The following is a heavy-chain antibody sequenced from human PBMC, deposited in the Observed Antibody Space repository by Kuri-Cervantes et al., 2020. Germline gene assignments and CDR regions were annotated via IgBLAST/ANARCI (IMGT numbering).Heavy chain of an antibody. D-gene: IGHD6-19*01. CDR1: GFPLSSYA. J-gene: IGHJ3*02. CDR2: ISSSSSYI. CDR3: AKDQYSSGRYYAFDI. Sequence: LSLTCAASGFPLSSYAMSWVRQAPGKGLEWVASISSSSSYIYYADSVKGRFTIPRDNAKNSLYLQMNSLRAEDTALYYCAKDQYSSGRYYAFDIWGQGTMVTVSS. V-gene: IGHV3-21*04.